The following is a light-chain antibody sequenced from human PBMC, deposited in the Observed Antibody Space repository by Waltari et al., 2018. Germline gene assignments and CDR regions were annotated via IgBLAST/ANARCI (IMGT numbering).Light chain of an antibody. J-gene: IGLJ2*01. Sequence: QSALTQPRPVSGSPAQSVPLSCTGTDSDVGAYKYVPWYQQHPGKAPKRIIYEVSTRPSGVSNRFSGSKSGNTASLTISGLQAEDEADYYCCSYAGSSTLVFGGGTKLTVL. V-gene: IGLV2-11*01. CDR1: DSDVGAYKY. CDR2: EVS. CDR3: CSYAGSSTLV.